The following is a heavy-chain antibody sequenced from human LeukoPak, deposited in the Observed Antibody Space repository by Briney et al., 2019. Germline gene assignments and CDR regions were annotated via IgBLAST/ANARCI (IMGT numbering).Heavy chain of an antibody. CDR3: ARGTDSSGYYYVPKFDY. J-gene: IGHJ4*02. CDR2: IGTAGDT. CDR1: GFTFSSYD. D-gene: IGHD3-22*01. Sequence: GGSLRLSCAASGFTFSSYDMHWVRQATGKGLEWVSAIGTAGDTYYPGSVKGRFTISRENAKNSLYLQMNSLRAGDTAVYYCARGTDSSGYYYVPKFDYWGQGTLVTVSS. V-gene: IGHV3-13*01.